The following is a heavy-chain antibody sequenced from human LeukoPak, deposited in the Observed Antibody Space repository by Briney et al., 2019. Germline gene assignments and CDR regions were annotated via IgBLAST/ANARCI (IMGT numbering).Heavy chain of an antibody. Sequence: PGGSLRLSCAVSGFNFRTYWMSWVRQAPGNGLEWVANIKQDGSEKHYVDSVKGRFTISRDNAKNSLYLQMNSLRAEDTAVYYCARDSSTVGGTGACDYWGQGTVVTVSS. CDR2: IKQDGSEK. D-gene: IGHD1-26*01. J-gene: IGHJ4*02. CDR1: GFNFRTYW. V-gene: IGHV3-7*03. CDR3: ARDSSTVGGTGACDY.